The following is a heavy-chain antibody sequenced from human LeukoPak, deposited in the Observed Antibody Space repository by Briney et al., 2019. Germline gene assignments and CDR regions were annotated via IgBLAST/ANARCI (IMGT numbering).Heavy chain of an antibody. D-gene: IGHD5-18*01. Sequence: ASVKVSCKASGYTFTSYDINWVRQATGQGLEWMGWINPNSGGTNYAQKFQGRVTMTRDTSISTAYMELSSLRSEDTAVYYCARGDNTAMARDWGQGTLVTVSS. CDR2: INPNSGGT. V-gene: IGHV1-2*02. CDR1: GYTFTSYD. J-gene: IGHJ4*02. CDR3: ARGDNTAMARD.